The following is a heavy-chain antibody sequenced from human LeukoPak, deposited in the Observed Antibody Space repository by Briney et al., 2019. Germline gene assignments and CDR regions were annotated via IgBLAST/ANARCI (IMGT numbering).Heavy chain of an antibody. CDR3: ARRGYYDILTGYYNSYYYYGMDV. J-gene: IGHJ6*02. D-gene: IGHD3-9*01. CDR2: ISAYNGNT. Sequence: ASVKVSCKASGYTFTSYGISWVRQAPGQGPEWMGWISAYNGNTNYAQKLQGRVTMTTDTSTSTAYMELRSLRSDDTAVYYCARRGYYDILTGYYNSYYYYGMDVWGQGTTVTVSS. V-gene: IGHV1-18*01. CDR1: GYTFTSYG.